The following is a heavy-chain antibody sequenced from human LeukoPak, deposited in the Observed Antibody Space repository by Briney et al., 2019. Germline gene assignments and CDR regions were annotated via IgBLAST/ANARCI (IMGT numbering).Heavy chain of an antibody. CDR3: ARDRGHCSGGSCYQGLDY. J-gene: IGHJ4*02. V-gene: IGHV3-30-3*01. CDR1: GFTFSSYA. CDR2: ISYDGSNK. D-gene: IGHD2-15*01. Sequence: GGSLRLSCAASGFTFSSYAMHWVRQAPGKGLEWVAVISYDGSNKYYADSVKGRFTISRDNSKNTLYLQMNSLRAEDTAVYYCARDRGHCSGGSCYQGLDYWGQGTLVTVSS.